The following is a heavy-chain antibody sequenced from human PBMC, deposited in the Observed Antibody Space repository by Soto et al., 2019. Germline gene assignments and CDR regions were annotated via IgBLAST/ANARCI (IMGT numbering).Heavy chain of an antibody. D-gene: IGHD2-2*01. CDR3: ARGYQLAHFDY. J-gene: IGHJ4*02. Sequence: PSETLSLTCTVSGGSISSGDYYWSWIRQPPGKGLEWIGYIYYSGSTYYNPSLKSRVTISVDTSKNQFSLKLSSVTATDTAVYYCARGYQLAHFDYWGQGTLVTVSS. CDR1: GGSISSGDYY. CDR2: IYYSGST. V-gene: IGHV4-30-4*01.